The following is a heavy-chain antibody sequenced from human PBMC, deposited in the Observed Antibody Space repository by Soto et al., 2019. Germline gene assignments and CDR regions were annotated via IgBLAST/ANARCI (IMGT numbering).Heavy chain of an antibody. CDR3: ARLATRYSLDY. CDR2: IYYSGST. D-gene: IGHD2-15*01. V-gene: IGHV4-59*01. J-gene: IGHJ4*02. Sequence: QVQLQESGPGLVKPSETLSLTCTVSGGSISSYYWSWIRQPPGKGLEWIGYIYYSGSTNYNPSLTSRVTLSLDTSKNQFSLKMSSVTGADTAVYCCARLATRYSLDYWGQGTLVTVSS. CDR1: GGSISSYY.